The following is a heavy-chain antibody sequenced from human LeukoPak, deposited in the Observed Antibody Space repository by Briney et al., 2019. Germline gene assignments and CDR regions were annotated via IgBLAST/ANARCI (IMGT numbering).Heavy chain of an antibody. V-gene: IGHV3-23*01. Sequence: GGSLRLSCAASGFTFSSYAMSWVRQAPGKGLEWVSAISGSGGSTYYADSVKGRFTISRDNSKNTLYLQMNSLRAEDKAVYYCASMTTVTYTTFDYWGQGTLVTVSS. CDR3: ASMTTVTYTTFDY. CDR1: GFTFSSYA. D-gene: IGHD4-17*01. J-gene: IGHJ4*02. CDR2: ISGSGGST.